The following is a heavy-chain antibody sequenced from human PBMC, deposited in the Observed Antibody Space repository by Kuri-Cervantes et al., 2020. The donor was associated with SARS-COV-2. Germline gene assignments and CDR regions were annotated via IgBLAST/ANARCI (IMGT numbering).Heavy chain of an antibody. V-gene: IGHV4-59*12. CDR2: IHYSGTT. CDR3: ARDATIFGVVKSWFDP. Sequence: SETLSLTCTVSGGSISSYYWSWIRQPPGKGLEWMGYIHYSGTTTYSPSLKSRLTISVDTPKNQFSLKVTSVTAADTAVYYCARDATIFGVVKSWFDPWGQGTLVTVSS. J-gene: IGHJ5*02. CDR1: GGSISSYY. D-gene: IGHD3-3*01.